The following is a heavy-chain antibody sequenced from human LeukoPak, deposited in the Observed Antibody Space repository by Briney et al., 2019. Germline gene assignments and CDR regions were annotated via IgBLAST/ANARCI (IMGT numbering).Heavy chain of an antibody. D-gene: IGHD4-17*01. CDR2: IYHSGST. J-gene: IGHJ4*02. V-gene: IGHV4-30-2*01. Sequence: PSETLSLTCAVSGGSISSGDYSWSWIRQPPGKGLEWIGYIYHSGSTYYNPSLKSRVTISVDRSKNQFSLKLSSVTAADTAVYYCARGHGDYPFDYWGQGTMVTVSS. CDR3: ARGHGDYPFDY. CDR1: GGSISSGDYS.